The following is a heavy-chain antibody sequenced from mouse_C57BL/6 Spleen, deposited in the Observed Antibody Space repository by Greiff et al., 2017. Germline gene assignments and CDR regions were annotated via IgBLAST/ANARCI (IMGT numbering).Heavy chain of an antibody. CDR2: ISSGGDYI. Sequence: EVKLVESGEGLVKPGGSLKLSCAASGFTFSSYAMSWVRQTPEKRLEWVAYISSGGDYIYYADNVKGRFTISRDNARNTLYLQMSSLKSEDTAMYYCTRDPYNGSSYCAMDYWGQGTSVTVSS. J-gene: IGHJ4*01. V-gene: IGHV5-9-1*02. D-gene: IGHD1-1*01. CDR1: GFTFSSYA. CDR3: TRDPYNGSSYCAMDY.